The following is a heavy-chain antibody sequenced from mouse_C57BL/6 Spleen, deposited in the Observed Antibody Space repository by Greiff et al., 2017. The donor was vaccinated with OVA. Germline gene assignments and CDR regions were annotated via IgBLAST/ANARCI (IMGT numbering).Heavy chain of an antibody. CDR2: IRLKSDNYAT. CDR1: GFTFSNYW. Sequence: EVKLMESGGGLVQPGGSMKLSCVASGFTFSNYWMNWVRQSPEKGLEWVAQIRLKSDNYATHYAESVKGRFTISRDDSKSSVYLQMNNLRAEDTGMYYCTREYYFDYWGQGTTLTVSS. V-gene: IGHV6-3*01. CDR3: TREYYFDY. J-gene: IGHJ2*01.